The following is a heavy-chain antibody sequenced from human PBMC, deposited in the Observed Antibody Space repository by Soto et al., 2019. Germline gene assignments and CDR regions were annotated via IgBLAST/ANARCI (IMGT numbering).Heavy chain of an antibody. V-gene: IGHV1-69*01. CDR3: ARVEYSSSWGDYGMDV. D-gene: IGHD6-6*01. J-gene: IGHJ6*02. Sequence: QVQLVQSGAEVKKPGSSVKVSCKASGGTFSSYAISWVRQAPGQGLKWMGGIIPIFGTANYAQKFQGRVTITADESTSTAYMELSSLRSEDTAVYYCARVEYSSSWGDYGMDVWGQGTTVTVSS. CDR2: IIPIFGTA. CDR1: GGTFSSYA.